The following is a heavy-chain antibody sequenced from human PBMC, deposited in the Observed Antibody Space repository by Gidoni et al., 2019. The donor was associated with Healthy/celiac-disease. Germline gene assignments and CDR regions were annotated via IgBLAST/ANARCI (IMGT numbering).Heavy chain of an antibody. V-gene: IGHV3-23*01. Sequence: EVQLLEYGGGLVQPGGALRLSCAVSGFTVSSYAMSWVRQAPGKGLEWVSAISGSGGSTYYADSVKGRFTISIDNSKNTLYLQMNSLRAEDTAVYYCAKVQTGSDAFDIWGQGTMVTVSS. D-gene: IGHD7-27*01. CDR1: GFTVSSYA. CDR3: AKVQTGSDAFDI. J-gene: IGHJ3*02. CDR2: ISGSGGST.